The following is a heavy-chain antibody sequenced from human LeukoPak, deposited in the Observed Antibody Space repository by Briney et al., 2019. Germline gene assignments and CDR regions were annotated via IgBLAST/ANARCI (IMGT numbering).Heavy chain of an antibody. Sequence: ASVKVSCKASGYTFTSYAMNWVRQAPGQGLEWMGWISAYNDNTNSVQKFQGRVTMTTDTSTSTAYMELRSLRSDDTAVYYCARVWKTSSYYFDYWGQGTLVTVSS. D-gene: IGHD1-1*01. V-gene: IGHV1-18*01. CDR3: ARVWKTSSYYFDY. CDR1: GYTFTSYA. J-gene: IGHJ4*02. CDR2: ISAYNDNT.